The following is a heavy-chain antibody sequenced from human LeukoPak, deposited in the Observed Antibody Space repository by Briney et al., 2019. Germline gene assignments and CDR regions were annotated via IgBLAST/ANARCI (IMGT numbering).Heavy chain of an antibody. J-gene: IGHJ5*02. CDR1: GGSISSSIYY. CDR3: ARRLGAWFDP. CDR2: IYYSGST. V-gene: IGHV4-39*01. Sequence: PSETLSLTCTVSGGSISSSIYYWGWIRQPPGKGLEWIGSIYYSGSTYYNPSLKSRVTISVDTSKNQFSLKLSSVTAADTAVYYCARRLGAWFDPWGQGTLVTVSS.